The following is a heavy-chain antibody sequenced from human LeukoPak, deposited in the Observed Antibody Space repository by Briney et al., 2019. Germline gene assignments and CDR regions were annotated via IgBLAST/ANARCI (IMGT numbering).Heavy chain of an antibody. Sequence: GGSLRLSCAASGFTVSSNYMSWVRQAPGKGLEWVSVIYSGGSTYYADSVKGRFTISRDNSKNTLYLQMNSLRAEDTAVYYCARLDYYGSGSFFFDYWGQGTLVTVSS. CDR1: GFTVSSNY. J-gene: IGHJ4*02. CDR2: IYSGGST. D-gene: IGHD3-10*01. V-gene: IGHV3-53*01. CDR3: ARLDYYGSGSFFFDY.